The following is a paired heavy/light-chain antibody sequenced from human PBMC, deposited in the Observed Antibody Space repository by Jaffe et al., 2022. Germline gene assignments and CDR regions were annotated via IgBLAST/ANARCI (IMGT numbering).Light chain of an antibody. CDR3: QQYNDWPPGWT. CDR2: GAS. V-gene: IGKV3-15*01. Sequence: EIVMTQSPATLSLSPGDRATLSCRASQSLTTHLAWYQQQPGQAPRLLIYGASTRATGIPARFSGSGSGTEFTLTISSLQSEDFAVYYCQQYNDWPPGWTFGQGTKVEMK. CDR1: QSLTTH. J-gene: IGKJ1*01.
Heavy chain of an antibody. CDR2: ISDNGKTT. D-gene: IGHD2-15*01. CDR3: VSRDCSGITCYFSAEFFQH. V-gene: IGHV3-23*01. J-gene: IGHJ1*01. Sequence: EVQLLESGGDLVQPGGSLRLSCAASGFTFSSYAMGWVRQTPGKGLEWVSVISDNGKTTHYADSVKGRFTISRDNSRDTLLLQMNRLTANDTAVYYCVSRDCSGITCYFSAEFFQHWGRGTQVTVSS. CDR1: GFTFSSYA.